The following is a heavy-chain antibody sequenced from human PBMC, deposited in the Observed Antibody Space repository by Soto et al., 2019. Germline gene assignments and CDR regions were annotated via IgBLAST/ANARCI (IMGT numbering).Heavy chain of an antibody. CDR1: GFTFSSYI. D-gene: IGHD6-13*01. CDR3: ARDSSSWYY. V-gene: IGHV3-21*01. J-gene: IGHJ4*02. Sequence: EVQLVESGGGLVKPGGSLRLSCAASGFTFSSYIMNLVRQAPGTGLEWVSSISSSSSYIYYADSVKGRVTISRDNAKNSLYLQMNSLRAEDTAVYYCARDSSSWYYWGQGTLVTVSS. CDR2: ISSSSSYI.